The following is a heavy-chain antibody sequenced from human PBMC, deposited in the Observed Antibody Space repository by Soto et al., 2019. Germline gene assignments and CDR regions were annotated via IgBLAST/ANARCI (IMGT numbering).Heavy chain of an antibody. CDR3: ARGGTIFGVVITDYYYYGMDV. D-gene: IGHD3-3*01. J-gene: IGHJ6*02. V-gene: IGHV6-1*01. Sequence: SQTLSLTCAISGDSVSSNXXXWNWIRQSPSRGLEWLGRTYYRSKWYNDYAVSVKSRITINPDTSKNQFSLQLNSVTPEDKAVYYCARGGTIFGVVITDYYYYGMDVWGQGTTVTVSS. CDR2: TYYRSKWYN. CDR1: GDSVSSNXXX.